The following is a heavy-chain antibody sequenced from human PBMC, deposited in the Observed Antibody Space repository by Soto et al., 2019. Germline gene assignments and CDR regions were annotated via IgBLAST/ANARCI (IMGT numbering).Heavy chain of an antibody. V-gene: IGHV3-13*01. J-gene: IGHJ2*01. CDR1: GFTFSSYD. CDR3: ARSVAAAGLRYCYFDL. Sequence: EVQLVESGGGLVQPGGSLRLSCAASGFTFSSYDMHWVRQPTGEGLEWVSAIAAAGDTYYPGSVKGRFTISRENAKNSLYLQMISLRAGDTAVYYCARSVAAAGLRYCYFDLWGRGTLVTVSS. D-gene: IGHD6-13*01. CDR2: IAAAGDT.